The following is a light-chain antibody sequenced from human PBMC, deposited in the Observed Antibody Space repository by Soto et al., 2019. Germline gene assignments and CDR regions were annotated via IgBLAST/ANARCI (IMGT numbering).Light chain of an antibody. CDR2: GAS. Sequence: EIVLTQSPGTLSLSPGERATLSCRASQSVSSTYLAWYQQKPGQAPRLLIYGASSRATGIPDRFSGSGSGTDFTLTISRLEPEDFAVYYCQRYDISPFPFAQGTKLEIK. V-gene: IGKV3-20*01. J-gene: IGKJ2*01. CDR3: QRYDISPFP. CDR1: QSVSSTY.